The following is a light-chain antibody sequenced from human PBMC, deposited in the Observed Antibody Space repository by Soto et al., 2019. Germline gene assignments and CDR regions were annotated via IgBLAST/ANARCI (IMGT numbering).Light chain of an antibody. Sequence: EIVLTQSPATLSLSPGERATLSCRASQSVSSKLAWYQQKPGQAPRLLIYGAPTRATGIPARFSGSGSGTEFTLTISSLQSEDFAVYYCQQYNNWPPITFGQGTRLEIK. CDR1: QSVSSK. CDR3: QQYNNWPPIT. CDR2: GAP. J-gene: IGKJ5*01. V-gene: IGKV3-15*01.